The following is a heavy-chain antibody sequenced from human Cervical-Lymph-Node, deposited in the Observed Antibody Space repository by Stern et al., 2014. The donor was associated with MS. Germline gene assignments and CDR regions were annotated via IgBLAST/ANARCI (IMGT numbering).Heavy chain of an antibody. CDR3: ARGGYFDSSGYLSY. Sequence: QMQLVQSGAEVKKPGASVKVSCKASGYTFTSYGMNWVRQAPGQRLEWMGWINAGNGKTKYSPKLQGRVTITRDTSANTAYMEMTSLRSEDTAVYYCARGGYFDSSGYLSYWGQGTLVTVSS. J-gene: IGHJ4*02. CDR2: INAGNGKT. D-gene: IGHD3-22*01. CDR1: GYTFTSYG. V-gene: IGHV1-3*01.